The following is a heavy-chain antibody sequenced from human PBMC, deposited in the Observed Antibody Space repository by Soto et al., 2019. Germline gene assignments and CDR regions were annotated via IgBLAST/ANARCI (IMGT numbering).Heavy chain of an antibody. CDR3: ARDDGCGAYLYWYFDL. Sequence: GGSLRLSCAASGFTFSSYSMNWVRKAPGKGLEWVSSISSSSSSIYYAASVKGRFTISRDNAKNSLYLQMNSLRAEDTAVYYCARDDGCGAYLYWYFDLWGRGTLVTVSS. CDR1: GFTFSSYS. D-gene: IGHD4-17*01. CDR2: ISSSSSSI. V-gene: IGHV3-21*01. J-gene: IGHJ2*01.